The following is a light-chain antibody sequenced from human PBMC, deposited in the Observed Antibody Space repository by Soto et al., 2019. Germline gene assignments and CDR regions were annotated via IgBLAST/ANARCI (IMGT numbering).Light chain of an antibody. J-gene: IGKJ1*01. V-gene: IGKV1-5*01. CDR1: QSISRW. Sequence: DIQMTQSPSTLSASVGDRVTITCRASQSISRWLAWYQQRPGKAPKILIFDASTLKSGVPSRFSGSGSGKEFTLTISSLQPDDFATYYCQQYNSYSTWTFGQGTKVDIK. CDR2: DAS. CDR3: QQYNSYSTWT.